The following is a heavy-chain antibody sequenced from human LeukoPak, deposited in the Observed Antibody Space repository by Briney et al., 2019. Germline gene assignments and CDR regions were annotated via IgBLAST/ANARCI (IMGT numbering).Heavy chain of an antibody. V-gene: IGHV3-21*01. Sequence: GGSLRLSCAASGFTFSSYSMNWVRQAPGRGLEWVSSIGGSSTYIYFTDSVKGRFTISRDNAKNSLYLQMNSLRAEDTAVYYCARDHGDSSGYFFSYFDYWGQGTLVTVSS. CDR3: ARDHGDSSGYFFSYFDY. CDR1: GFTFSSYS. J-gene: IGHJ4*02. CDR2: IGGSSTYI. D-gene: IGHD3-22*01.